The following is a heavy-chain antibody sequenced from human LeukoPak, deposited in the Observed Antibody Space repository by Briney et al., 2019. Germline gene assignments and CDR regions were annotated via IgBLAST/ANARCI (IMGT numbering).Heavy chain of an antibody. J-gene: IGHJ4*02. CDR1: GYTFTSCA. CDR2: INTNTGNP. CDR3: ARQGPGYCGSTSCYGVDY. V-gene: IGHV7-4-1*02. Sequence: GASVKVSCKASGYTFTSCAMKWGRQAPGQGLEWMGWINTNTGNPTYAQGFTGRFVFSLDTSVSTAYLQISSLKAEDTAVYYCARQGPGYCGSTSCYGVDYWGQGTLVTVSS. D-gene: IGHD2-2*01.